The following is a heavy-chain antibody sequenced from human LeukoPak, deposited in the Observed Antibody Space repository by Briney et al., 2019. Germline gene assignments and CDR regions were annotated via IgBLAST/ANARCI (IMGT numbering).Heavy chain of an antibody. D-gene: IGHD3-3*01. Sequence: GGSLRLSCADRGFTFSEYNMSSVPQAPGKGLEWVSYISSSSSYTNYADSVKGRFTISRDNAKNSLYLQMNSLRAEDTALYYCTRHPHSNYEYDLDYWGQGTLVTVSS. CDR2: ISSSSSYT. V-gene: IGHV3-11*06. J-gene: IGHJ4*02. CDR3: TRHPHSNYEYDLDY. CDR1: GFTFSEYN.